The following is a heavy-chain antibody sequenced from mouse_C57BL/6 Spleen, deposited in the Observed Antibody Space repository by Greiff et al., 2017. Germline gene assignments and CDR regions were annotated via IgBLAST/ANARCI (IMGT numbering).Heavy chain of an antibody. Sequence: VQLLQSGPELVKPGASVKISCKASGYTFTDYYINWVKQRPGQGLEWIGWIFPGSGSTYYNETFTGKATLTVDKSSSTAYMLLSSLTSEDSAVYFCARCITTVVATGLDVWGTGTTVTVAS. CDR1: GYTFTDYY. V-gene: IGHV1-75*01. CDR3: ARCITTVVATGLDV. CDR2: IFPGSGST. J-gene: IGHJ1*03. D-gene: IGHD1-1*01.